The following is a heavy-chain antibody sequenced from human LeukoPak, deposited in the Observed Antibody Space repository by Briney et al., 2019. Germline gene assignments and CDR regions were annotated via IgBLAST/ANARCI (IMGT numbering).Heavy chain of an antibody. J-gene: IGHJ4*02. CDR2: ISSSSSYI. D-gene: IGHD3-10*01. Sequence: PGGSLRLSCAASGSTFSSYSMNWVRQAPGKGLGWVSSISSSSSYIYYADSVKGRFTISRDNAKNSLYLQMNSLRAEDTAVYYCARDRDYYYGSGSYPFDYWGQGTLVTVSS. V-gene: IGHV3-21*01. CDR3: ARDRDYYYGSGSYPFDY. CDR1: GSTFSSYS.